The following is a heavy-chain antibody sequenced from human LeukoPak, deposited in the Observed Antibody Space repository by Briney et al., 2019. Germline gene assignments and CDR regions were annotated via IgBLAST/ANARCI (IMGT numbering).Heavy chain of an antibody. V-gene: IGHV3-7*01. J-gene: IGHJ4*02. CDR2: IKQDGSEK. D-gene: IGHD6-13*01. CDR1: GFTFSSYW. Sequence: PGGSLRLSCAASGFTFSSYWMGWVRQAPGEGREWVANIKQDGSEKYYVDSVKGRFTISRDNAKNSLYLQMNSLRAEDTAVYYCARGYSRLDYWGQGSLVTVPS. CDR3: ARGYSRLDY.